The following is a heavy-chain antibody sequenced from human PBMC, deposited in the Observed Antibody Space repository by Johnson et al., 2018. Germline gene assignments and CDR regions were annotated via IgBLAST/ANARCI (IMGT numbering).Heavy chain of an antibody. CDR3: AKDTRYYYYGMDV. D-gene: IGHD3-9*01. J-gene: IGHJ6*02. CDR1: GFTFSSYA. V-gene: IGHV3-30*04. CDR2: ISYDGSNK. Sequence: VQLVESGGGVVQPGRSLRLSCAASGFTFSSYAMHWVRQAPGKGLEWVAVISYDGSNKYYADSVKGRFTISRDNSKNTLYLQMNSLRAEDTAVYYWAKDTRYYYYGMDVWGQGTTVTVSS.